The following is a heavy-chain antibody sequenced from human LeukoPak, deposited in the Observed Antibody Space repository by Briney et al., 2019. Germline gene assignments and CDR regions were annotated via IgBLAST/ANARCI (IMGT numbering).Heavy chain of an antibody. J-gene: IGHJ3*02. CDR2: ISPNSGIT. CDR3: ARDRVDNWDRSGYYPDAFDM. D-gene: IGHD3-22*01. Sequence: ASVKVSCKASGYKFTAYYIHWVRQAPGQGPEWMGWISPNSGITNYAQRFQARVTMAWDTFISTAYMELRRLTSDDTAVYYCARDRVDNWDRSGYYPDAFDMWGQGAMVTVS. V-gene: IGHV1-2*02. CDR1: GYKFTAYY.